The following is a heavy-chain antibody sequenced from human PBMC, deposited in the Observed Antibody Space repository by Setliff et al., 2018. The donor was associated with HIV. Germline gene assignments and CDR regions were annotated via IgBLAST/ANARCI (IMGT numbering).Heavy chain of an antibody. V-gene: IGHV3-48*01. CDR1: GFTFSSYS. CDR3: ARDPRASYLSYYYYHYLDV. CDR2: ISGSGSRV. J-gene: IGHJ6*03. D-gene: IGHD3-16*02. Sequence: GGSLRLSCAASGFTFSSYSMNWVRQSPGKGLEWVSYISGSGSRVDYADSVKGRFTGSRDNARSSLYLQVNSLRSDDTAVYYCARDPRASYLSYYYYHYLDVWGKGTTVTVSS.